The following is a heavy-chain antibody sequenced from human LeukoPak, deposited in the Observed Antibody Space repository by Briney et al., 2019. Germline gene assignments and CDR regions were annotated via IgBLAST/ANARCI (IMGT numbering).Heavy chain of an antibody. J-gene: IGHJ4*02. V-gene: IGHV3-23*01. CDR1: GLTFSSYA. D-gene: IGHD4-17*01. CDR2: ISGSGGST. CDR3: AKSPGYGDYLFDY. Sequence: QPGASLRLSCAASGLTFSSYAMSWVRQAPGKGLEWVSAISGSGGSTYYADSVKGRFTISRDNSKNTLYLQMNSLRAEDTAVYYCAKSPGYGDYLFDYWGQGTLVTVSS.